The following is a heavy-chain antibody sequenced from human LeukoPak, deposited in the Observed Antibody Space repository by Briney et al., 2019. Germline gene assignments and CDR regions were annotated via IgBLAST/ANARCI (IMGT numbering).Heavy chain of an antibody. CDR1: GFTFSSYG. V-gene: IGHV3-30*02. CDR2: IRYDGSNK. D-gene: IGHD2-2*01. J-gene: IGHJ5*02. Sequence: PGGSLRLSCAASGFTFSSYGMHWVRQAPGKGLEWVAFIRYDGSNKYYADSVKGRFTISRDNSKNMLYLQMNSLRAEDTAVYYCAKDLVVVPAAKYNWFDPWGQGTLVTVSS. CDR3: AKDLVVVPAAKYNWFDP.